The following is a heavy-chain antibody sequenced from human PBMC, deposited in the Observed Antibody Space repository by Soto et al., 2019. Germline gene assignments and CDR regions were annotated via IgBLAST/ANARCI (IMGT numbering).Heavy chain of an antibody. D-gene: IGHD3-10*01. CDR2: VYYSGST. CDR1: GGSFSGYY. CDR3: ARRKSADFGGSDWFDP. J-gene: IGHJ5*02. Sequence: SETLSLTCAVYGGSFSGYYWTWIRQPPGKGLEWIGYVYYSGSTNYNPTLKSRLTISVDTSKNQLSLKLSSVTAADTAVYYCARRKSADFGGSDWFDPWGQGTLVTVSS. V-gene: IGHV4-59*08.